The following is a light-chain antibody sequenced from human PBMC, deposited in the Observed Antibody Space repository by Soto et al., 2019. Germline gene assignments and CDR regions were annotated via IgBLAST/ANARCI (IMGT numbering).Light chain of an antibody. Sequence: QSALTQPASVSGSPGQSITISCTGTSSDVGAYNSVSWYQQHAGKAPKLMIYDVSNRPSGVSNRFSGSKSVNTASLTISGLQGDDEADYYCTSYTSSSTVVFGGGTKLTVL. V-gene: IGLV2-14*03. CDR3: TSYTSSSTVV. CDR2: DVS. CDR1: SSDVGAYNS. J-gene: IGLJ2*01.